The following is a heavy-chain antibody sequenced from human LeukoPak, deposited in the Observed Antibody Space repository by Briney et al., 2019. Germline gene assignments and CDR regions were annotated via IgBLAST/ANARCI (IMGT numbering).Heavy chain of an antibody. CDR1: GGSFSGYY. D-gene: IGHD5-18*01. V-gene: IGHV4-34*01. CDR2: INHSGST. Sequence: PSETLSLTCAVYGGSFSGYYWSWIRQPPGKGLEWIGEINHSGSTNYNPPLKSRVTISVDTSKNQFSLKLSSVTAADTAVYYCAGYRSGRNYWGQGTLVTVSS. J-gene: IGHJ4*02. CDR3: AGYRSGRNY.